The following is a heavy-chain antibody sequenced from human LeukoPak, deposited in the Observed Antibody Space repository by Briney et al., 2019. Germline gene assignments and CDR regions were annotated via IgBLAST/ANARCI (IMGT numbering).Heavy chain of an antibody. CDR1: GYTFTSYD. Sequence: ASVKVSCKASGYTFTSYDINWVRQATGQGLEWMGWMNPNSGNTGYAQKFQGRVAMTRNTSISTAYMELSSLRSEDTAVYYCARTHGSLGNWFDPWGQGTLVTVSS. V-gene: IGHV1-8*01. J-gene: IGHJ5*02. CDR3: ARTHGSLGNWFDP. CDR2: MNPNSGNT.